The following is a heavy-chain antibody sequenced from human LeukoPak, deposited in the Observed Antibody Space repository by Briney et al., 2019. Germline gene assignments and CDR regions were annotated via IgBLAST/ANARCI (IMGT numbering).Heavy chain of an antibody. CDR2: IKSDGSDT. J-gene: IGHJ4*02. Sequence: GGSRRLSCAASGFTFSTYWMHWVRQAPGEGLVWVSRIKSDGSDTSYADSVKGRFTISRDNAKNTLYPQMNSLRAEDTAVYYCARGAGYNYPYYFDYWGQGTLVTVSS. CDR1: GFTFSTYW. V-gene: IGHV3-74*01. CDR3: ARGAGYNYPYYFDY. D-gene: IGHD5-24*01.